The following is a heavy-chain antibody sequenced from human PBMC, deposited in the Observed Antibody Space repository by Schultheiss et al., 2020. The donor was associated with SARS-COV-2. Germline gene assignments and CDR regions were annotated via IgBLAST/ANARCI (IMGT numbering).Heavy chain of an antibody. CDR1: GYTFSSYG. CDR2: ISGYNGNT. CDR3: ARGGPYYYDSSGYYYYYYYMDV. D-gene: IGHD3-22*01. Sequence: ASVKVSCKASGYTFSSYGIGWVRQAPGQGLEWVGWISGYNGNTHYAQKLQARLTLTTDTSTSTAYMELGSLTSDDTAVYYCARGGPYYYDSSGYYYYYYYMDVWGKGTTVTVSS. V-gene: IGHV1-18*01. J-gene: IGHJ6*03.